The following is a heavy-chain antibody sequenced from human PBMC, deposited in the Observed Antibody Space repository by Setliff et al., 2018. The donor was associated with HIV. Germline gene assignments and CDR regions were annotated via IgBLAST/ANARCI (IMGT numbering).Heavy chain of an antibody. V-gene: IGHV3-48*03. D-gene: IGHD3-22*01. CDR1: GFTFSNYE. Sequence: GESLRLSCAASGFTFSNYEMNWVRQAPGKGLEWVSYISSSGTTIYYADSVKGRFTISRDNAKNSLYLQMNSLRAEDTAVYYCARPNYYDSSGSFDYWGQGTLVTVS. CDR2: ISSSGTTI. CDR3: ARPNYYDSSGSFDY. J-gene: IGHJ4*02.